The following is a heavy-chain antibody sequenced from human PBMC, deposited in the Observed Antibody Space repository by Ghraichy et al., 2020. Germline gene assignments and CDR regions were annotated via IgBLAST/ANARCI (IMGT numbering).Heavy chain of an antibody. V-gene: IGHV3-53*01. Sequence: GGSLRLSCAASGFIVSSNYMSWVRQAPGKGLEWVSVIYSDGATYYADSVKGRFTISRDNSKNTLYLQMNTLRAEDTAVYYCARGSPSGYWGQGTLVTVSS. J-gene: IGHJ4*02. D-gene: IGHD6-25*01. CDR2: IYSDGAT. CDR3: ARGSPSGY. CDR1: GFIVSSNY.